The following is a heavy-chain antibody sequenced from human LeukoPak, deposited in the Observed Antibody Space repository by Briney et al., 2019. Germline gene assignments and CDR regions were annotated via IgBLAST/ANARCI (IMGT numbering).Heavy chain of an antibody. D-gene: IGHD3-9*01. Sequence: SETLSLTCTVSGGSISSGDYYWSWIRQPPGKGLEWIGYIYYSGSTYYNPSLKSRVTISVDTSKNQFSLKLSSVTAADTAVYCCARDPYYDILTGYQNHQYGMDVWGKGTTVTVSS. J-gene: IGHJ6*04. V-gene: IGHV4-30-4*01. CDR1: GGSISSGDYY. CDR3: ARDPYYDILTGYQNHQYGMDV. CDR2: IYYSGST.